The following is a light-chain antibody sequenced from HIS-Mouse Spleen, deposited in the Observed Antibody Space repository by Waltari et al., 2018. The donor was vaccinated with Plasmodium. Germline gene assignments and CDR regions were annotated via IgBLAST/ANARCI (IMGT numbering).Light chain of an antibody. Sequence: QSALTQPASVSGSPGQSITISCTGTSSDVGIYNLVSWYQQHPGKAPKLMIYEGSKRPSGVSNRFSGSKSGNTASLTISGLQAEDEADYYCCSYAGSRMVFGGGTKLTVL. CDR1: SSDVGIYNL. J-gene: IGLJ2*01. CDR2: EGS. CDR3: CSYAGSRMV. V-gene: IGLV2-23*01.